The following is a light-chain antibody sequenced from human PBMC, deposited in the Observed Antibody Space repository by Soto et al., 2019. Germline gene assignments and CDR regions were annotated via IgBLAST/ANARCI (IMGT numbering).Light chain of an antibody. CDR1: HSISSN. J-gene: IGKJ4*01. Sequence: EIVMTQSPATLSVSPGERATLPCRASHSISSNLAWYQHKPGQAPRLLIYGASTRATGIPARFSGSGSGTDFTLTISSLQSEDFAVYFCQQYNAWPLTFGGGTNVEIK. V-gene: IGKV3-15*01. CDR2: GAS. CDR3: QQYNAWPLT.